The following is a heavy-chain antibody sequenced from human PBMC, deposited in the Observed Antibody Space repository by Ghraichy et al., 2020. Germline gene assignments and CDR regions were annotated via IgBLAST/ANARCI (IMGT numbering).Heavy chain of an antibody. CDR3: AREVITPIDSDGFDI. CDR1: GGSISTAKYF. Sequence: SETLSLTCTVSGGSISTAKYFWSWVRQPPGKGLEWIGYILYSGDAYYNPSFESRVTISVDTSRDQFSLKLTSVSAADTAVYYCAREVITPIDSDGFDIWGQGTMVTVSS. J-gene: IGHJ3*02. CDR2: ILYSGDA. D-gene: IGHD1-14*01. V-gene: IGHV4-30-4*01.